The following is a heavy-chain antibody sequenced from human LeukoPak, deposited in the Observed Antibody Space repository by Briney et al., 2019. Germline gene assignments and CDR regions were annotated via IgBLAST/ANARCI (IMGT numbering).Heavy chain of an antibody. V-gene: IGHV1-3*01. CDR3: ARGEWELPSLAYDY. CDR1: GYTFTSYA. Sequence: GASVKVSCKASGYTFTSYAMHWVRQAPGQRLEWMGWINAGNGNTKYSQKFQGRVTITRDTSASTAYMELSSLRSEDTAVYYCARGEWELPSLAYDYWGQGTLVTVSS. CDR2: INAGNGNT. D-gene: IGHD1-26*01. J-gene: IGHJ4*02.